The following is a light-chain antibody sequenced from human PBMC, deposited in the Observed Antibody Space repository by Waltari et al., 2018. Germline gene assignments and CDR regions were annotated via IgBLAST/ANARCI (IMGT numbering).Light chain of an antibody. Sequence: QSVLTQPPSPSGTPGPRVTISCSGSSSHLGRTTAHWYHQFPGTAPKLLIYNNNQRPSGVPDRFSGSKSGTSASLAISGLQSEDEADYYCATWDDSLNAVIFGGGTKLTVL. CDR3: ATWDDSLNAVI. V-gene: IGLV1-44*01. J-gene: IGLJ2*01. CDR1: SSHLGRTT. CDR2: NNN.